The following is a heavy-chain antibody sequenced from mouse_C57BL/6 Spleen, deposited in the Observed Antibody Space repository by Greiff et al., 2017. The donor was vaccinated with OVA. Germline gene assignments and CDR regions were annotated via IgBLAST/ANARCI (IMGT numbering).Heavy chain of an antibody. CDR1: GYTFTSYG. V-gene: IGHV1-81*01. Sequence: QVQLKQSGAELARPGASVKLSCKASGYTFTSYGISWVKQRTGQGLEWIGEIYPRSGNTYYNEKFKGKATLTADKSSSTAYMELRSLTSEDSAVYFCARGGYGSRDWYFDVWGTGTTVTVSS. J-gene: IGHJ1*03. D-gene: IGHD1-1*01. CDR3: ARGGYGSRDWYFDV. CDR2: IYPRSGNT.